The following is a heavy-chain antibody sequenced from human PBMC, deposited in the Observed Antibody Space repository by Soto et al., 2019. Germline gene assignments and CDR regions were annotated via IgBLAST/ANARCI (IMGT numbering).Heavy chain of an antibody. J-gene: IGHJ4*02. V-gene: IGHV3-23*01. CDR1: GFTFSSYA. Sequence: QPGGSLRLSCAAAGFTFSSYAMSWVRQAPGRGLEWVSTIGGGGSSTYYAGFVEGRFTISRDNSKNTLYLQMNSLRAEDTAAYYCAKVGGAWRVGSYYFDYWGQRTLVTVSS. CDR2: IGGGGSST. D-gene: IGHD3-16*02. CDR3: AKVGGAWRVGSYYFDY.